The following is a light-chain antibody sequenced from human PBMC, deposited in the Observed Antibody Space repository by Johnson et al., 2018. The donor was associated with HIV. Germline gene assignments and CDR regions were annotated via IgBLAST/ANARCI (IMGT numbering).Light chain of an antibody. Sequence: QSVLTQPPSVSAAPGQKVTISCSGSSSNIGDNYVSWYQQVPGTAPKLLIYENNKRPSAIPGRFSGSKSGTSATLGITGLQTGDEADYYCGTWDSSLSVYVFATGTKVTVL. J-gene: IGLJ1*01. CDR2: ENN. CDR3: GTWDSSLSVYV. V-gene: IGLV1-51*02. CDR1: SSNIGDNY.